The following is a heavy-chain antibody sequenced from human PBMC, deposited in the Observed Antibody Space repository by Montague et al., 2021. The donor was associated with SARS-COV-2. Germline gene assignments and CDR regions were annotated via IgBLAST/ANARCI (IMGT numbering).Heavy chain of an antibody. CDR2: INHSGST. CDR3: ARGRRILLWFGELLSGGDYYGMDV. CDR1: GGSFSGYY. D-gene: IGHD3-10*01. Sequence: SETLSLTCAVYGGSFSGYYWSWIRQPPGKGLEWIGEINHSGSTNYNPSLKGRVTISVDMSKNQFSLKLSSVTAADTAVYYCARGRRILLWFGELLSGGDYYGMDVWGQGTTVTVSS. J-gene: IGHJ6*02. V-gene: IGHV4-34*01.